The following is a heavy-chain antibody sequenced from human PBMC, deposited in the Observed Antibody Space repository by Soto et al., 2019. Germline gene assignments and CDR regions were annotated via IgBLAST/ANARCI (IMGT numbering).Heavy chain of an antibody. J-gene: IGHJ4*02. CDR2: MSTSSNYI. CDR3: SKSHGRDDY. Sequence: EVQLVESGGGLVKPGGSLRLSCAASGFTFSSYTMNWVRQAPGTGLEWVSSMSTSSNYIYYADSVKGRFTISRDNAKNALYLQMNSLRAEDTAVYYCSKSHGRDDYWGQGTLVTVSS. D-gene: IGHD3-10*01. V-gene: IGHV3-21*01. CDR1: GFTFSSYT.